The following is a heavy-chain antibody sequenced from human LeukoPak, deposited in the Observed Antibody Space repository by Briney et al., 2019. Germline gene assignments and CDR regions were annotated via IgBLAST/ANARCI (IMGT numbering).Heavy chain of an antibody. CDR2: MSYDGSNN. CDR1: GFNFSIYA. Sequence: PGGSLRLSCAAAGFNFSIYAMHWVRQAPGKRLEWLAFMSYDGSNNYYADSVKGRFTISRDNAKNTLYLQMNSLRPEDTAVYYCAREIDETTASDAFDIWGQGTVVTVSS. V-gene: IGHV3-30-3*01. D-gene: IGHD4-17*01. J-gene: IGHJ3*02. CDR3: AREIDETTASDAFDI.